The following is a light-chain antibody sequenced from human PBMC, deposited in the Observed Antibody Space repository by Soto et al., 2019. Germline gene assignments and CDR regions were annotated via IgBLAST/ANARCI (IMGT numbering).Light chain of an antibody. V-gene: IGKV1-5*01. Sequence: DIQMTQSPSTLTASVGDRVTITCRASQGISDWLAWYQQKPGKAPKLLIFHVSSLESGVPSRFSGSRSGTEFTLTISSLQPDDFATYHCQHYNGYYTFGQGTKLEIK. J-gene: IGKJ2*01. CDR1: QGISDW. CDR2: HVS. CDR3: QHYNGYYT.